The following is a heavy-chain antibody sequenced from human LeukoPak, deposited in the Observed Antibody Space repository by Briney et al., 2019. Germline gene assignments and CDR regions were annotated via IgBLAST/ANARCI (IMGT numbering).Heavy chain of an antibody. D-gene: IGHD5-18*01. CDR1: GGSISSYY. J-gene: IGHJ4*02. CDR3: ARGENGYETDFDY. V-gene: IGHV4-59*01. Sequence: SETLSLTCTVSGGSISSYYWSWIRQPPGKGLEWIGYIYYSGSTNYNPSLKSRVTISVDTSKNQFSLKLSPVTAADTAVYYCARGENGYETDFDYWGQGTLVTVSS. CDR2: IYYSGST.